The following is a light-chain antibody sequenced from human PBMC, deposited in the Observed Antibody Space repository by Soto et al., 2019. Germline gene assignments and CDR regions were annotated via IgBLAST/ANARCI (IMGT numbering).Light chain of an antibody. Sequence: IQMTQSPSALSASVGDRVTITCWASQGIRDDLGWYQQKPAEAPKALIYGASNLQSGVPSRFSASGSGTDFTLTISSLQPEDFATYYCLQDYNYPHTFGQGTKVDIK. J-gene: IGKJ2*01. CDR2: GAS. CDR3: LQDYNYPHT. V-gene: IGKV1-6*01. CDR1: QGIRDD.